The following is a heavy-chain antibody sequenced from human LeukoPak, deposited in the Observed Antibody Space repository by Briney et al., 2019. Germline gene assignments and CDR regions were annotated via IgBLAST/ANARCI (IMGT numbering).Heavy chain of an antibody. CDR3: ARDALVYSTGWYGYFDY. Sequence: GGSLRLSCAASGFTVSSIYMSWVRQAPGKGLEWVSVIYSGGSTYYADSVKGRFTISRDNSKTTLYLQMNSLRGEDTAVYYCARDALVYSTGWYGYFDYWGQGTLVTVSS. V-gene: IGHV3-66*01. D-gene: IGHD6-19*01. CDR1: GFTVSSIY. J-gene: IGHJ4*02. CDR2: IYSGGST.